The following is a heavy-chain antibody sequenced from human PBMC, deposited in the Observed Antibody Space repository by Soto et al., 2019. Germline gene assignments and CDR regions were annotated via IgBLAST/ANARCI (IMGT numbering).Heavy chain of an antibody. CDR2: IYYSGST. J-gene: IGHJ4*02. D-gene: IGHD1-26*01. CDR1: GVSISSYY. CDR3: ARYSSTRSLDY. Sequence: SETLSLTCTVSGVSISSYYWSWIRQPPGKGLEWIGYIYYSGSTNYNPSLKSRVTISVDTSKNQFSLKLSSVTAADTAVYYCARYSSTRSLDYWGQGTLVTVSS. V-gene: IGHV4-59*08.